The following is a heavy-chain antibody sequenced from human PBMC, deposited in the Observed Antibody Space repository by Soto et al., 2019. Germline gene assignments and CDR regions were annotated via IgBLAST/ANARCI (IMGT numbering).Heavy chain of an antibody. V-gene: IGHV4-34*01. D-gene: IGHD2-15*01. J-gene: IGHJ6*02. CDR2: INHSGST. Sequence: SETLSLTCAVYGGSFSGYYWSWIRQPPGKGLEWIGEINHSGSTNYNPSLKSRVTISVDTSKNQFSLKLSSVTAADTAVYYCARGLRGYCSGGSCYSSGYYYYGMDVWGQGTTVTVSS. CDR3: ARGLRGYCSGGSCYSSGYYYYGMDV. CDR1: GGSFSGYY.